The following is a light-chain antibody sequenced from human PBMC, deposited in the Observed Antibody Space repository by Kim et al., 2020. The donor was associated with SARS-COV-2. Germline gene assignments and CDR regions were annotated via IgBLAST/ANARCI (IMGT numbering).Light chain of an antibody. J-gene: IGLJ3*02. CDR1: NSNIGNNA. CDR3: AAWDDSLNGVV. V-gene: IGLV1-44*01. CDR2: NNN. Sequence: GQGVTISCSGSNSNIGNNAVNWYQQLPGSAPKLLIYNNNQRPSGVPDRFSGSRSGTSASLAISGLQSEDEADYYCAAWDDSLNGVVFGGGTQLTVL.